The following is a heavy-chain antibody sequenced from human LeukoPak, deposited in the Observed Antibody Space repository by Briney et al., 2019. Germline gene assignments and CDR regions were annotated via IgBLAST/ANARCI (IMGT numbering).Heavy chain of an antibody. CDR2: IKSKASGGTT. J-gene: IGHJ4*02. CDR1: GLTFSAAW. CDR3: ARRVQYYFDY. Sequence: PGGSLRLSCAVSGLTFSAAWMSWVRQAPGKGLEWVGRIKSKASGGTTDYAAPVKGRFTISRDDSKNTLYLQMNSLRAEDTALYYCARRVQYYFDYWGQGTLVTVSS. V-gene: IGHV3-15*01.